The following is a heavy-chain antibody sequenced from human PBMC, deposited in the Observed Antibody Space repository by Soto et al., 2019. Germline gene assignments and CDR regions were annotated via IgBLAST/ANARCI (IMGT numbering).Heavy chain of an antibody. V-gene: IGHV1-69*02. J-gene: IGHJ1*01. CDR3: ASFSILGLRDTLYFHH. CDR1: GGTFSSYT. Sequence: QVQLVQSGAEVKKPGSSVKVSCKASGGTFSSYTISWVRQAPGQGLEWMGRIIPILGIANYAQKCQGSFTITADKSTSQAYMELSSLGSEDTALYYCASFSILGLRDTLYFHHWGQGTLVTVSS. CDR2: IIPILGIA. D-gene: IGHD4-17*01.